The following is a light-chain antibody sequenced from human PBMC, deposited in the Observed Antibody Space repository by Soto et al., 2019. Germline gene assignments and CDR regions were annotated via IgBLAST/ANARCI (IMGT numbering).Light chain of an antibody. Sequence: QSVLAQPPSASGTPGQRVTISCSGGTSNIGKNHLYWYQQVPGTAPKLLIYKNNQRPSGVPDRFSGSKSGTSGSLAISELRSEDEADYYCAAWDDSLNVVLFGGGTKLTVL. CDR3: AAWDDSLNVVL. J-gene: IGLJ2*01. CDR1: TSNIGKNH. CDR2: KNN. V-gene: IGLV1-47*01.